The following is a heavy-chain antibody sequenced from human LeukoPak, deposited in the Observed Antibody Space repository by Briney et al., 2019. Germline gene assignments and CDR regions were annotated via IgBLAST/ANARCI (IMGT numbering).Heavy chain of an antibody. V-gene: IGHV4-34*01. Sequence: SETLSLTCAVYGGSFSGYYWSWIRQPPGKGLEWIGEINHSGSANYNPSLKSRVTISVDTSKNQFSLKLSSVTAADTAVYYCARVRYCSGGSCNWGQGTLVTVSS. D-gene: IGHD2-15*01. J-gene: IGHJ4*02. CDR3: ARVRYCSGGSCN. CDR2: INHSGSA. CDR1: GGSFSGYY.